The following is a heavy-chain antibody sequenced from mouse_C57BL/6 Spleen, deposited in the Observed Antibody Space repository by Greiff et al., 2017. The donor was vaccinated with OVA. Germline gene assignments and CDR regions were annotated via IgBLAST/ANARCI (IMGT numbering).Heavy chain of an antibody. V-gene: IGHV1-82*01. CDR2: IYPGDGDT. Sequence: QVQLQQSGPELVKPGASVKISCKASGYAFSSSWMNWVKQRPGKGLEWIGRIYPGDGDTNYNGKFKGKATLTADKSSSTAYMQLSSLTSEDSAVYFCAREGELRPHYYAMDYWGQGTSVTVSS. D-gene: IGHD1-2*01. CDR1: GYAFSSSW. CDR3: AREGELRPHYYAMDY. J-gene: IGHJ4*01.